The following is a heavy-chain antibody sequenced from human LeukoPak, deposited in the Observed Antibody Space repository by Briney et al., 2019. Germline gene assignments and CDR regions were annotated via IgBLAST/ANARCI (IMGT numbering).Heavy chain of an antibody. CDR2: INPNSGGT. J-gene: IGHJ4*02. CDR3: ARQDNSGWNFDY. Sequence: ASVKVSCKASGYTLTAYYMHWVRQAPGQGLEWMGWINPNSGGTIYAQKFQGRVTMTRDTSISTAYMELSRLRSDDTAVYYCARQDNSGWNFDYWGQGTPVTVSS. V-gene: IGHV1-2*02. D-gene: IGHD5-24*01. CDR1: GYTLTAYY.